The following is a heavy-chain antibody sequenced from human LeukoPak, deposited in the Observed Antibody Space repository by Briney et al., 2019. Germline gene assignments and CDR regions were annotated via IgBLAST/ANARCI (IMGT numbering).Heavy chain of an antibody. CDR3: AKAPQLWYLDY. Sequence: GGSLRLSCAASGFTFSSYAMSWVRQAPGKGLEWVSAMSGSGGSTYYADSVKGRFTISRDNSKNTLYLQMNSLRAEDTAVYHCAKAPQLWYLDYWGQGTLVTVSS. J-gene: IGHJ4*02. D-gene: IGHD5-18*01. CDR1: GFTFSSYA. V-gene: IGHV3-23*01. CDR2: MSGSGGST.